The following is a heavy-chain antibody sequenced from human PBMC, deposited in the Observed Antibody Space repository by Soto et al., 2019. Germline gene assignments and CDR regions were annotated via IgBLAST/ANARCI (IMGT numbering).Heavy chain of an antibody. D-gene: IGHD1-26*01. V-gene: IGHV3-53*02. CDR2: IYGGGST. J-gene: IGHJ6*02. Sequence: EVQLVETGGGLIQPGGSLRLSCAASGFTVSNNYMSWVRQAPGKGLEWVSVIYGGGSTYYADSVKGRFTISRDNSKNSLYLQMNSLRAEDTAVYYCARFSGSYNLNYYYGMDVWGQGTTVTVSS. CDR3: ARFSGSYNLNYYYGMDV. CDR1: GFTVSNNY.